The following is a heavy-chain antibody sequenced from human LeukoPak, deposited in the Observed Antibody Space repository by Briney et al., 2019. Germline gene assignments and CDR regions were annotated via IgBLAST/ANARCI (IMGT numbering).Heavy chain of an antibody. CDR3: ARAGFTMVRGVIIEGYYFDY. Sequence: SETLSLTCAVYGGSFSGYYWSWIRQPPGKGLEWIGEINHSGSTNYNPSLKSRVTISVDTSKNQFSLKLSSVTAADTAVYYCARAGFTMVRGVIIEGYYFDYWGQGTLVTVSS. J-gene: IGHJ4*02. D-gene: IGHD3-10*01. CDR2: INHSGST. CDR1: GGSFSGYY. V-gene: IGHV4-34*01.